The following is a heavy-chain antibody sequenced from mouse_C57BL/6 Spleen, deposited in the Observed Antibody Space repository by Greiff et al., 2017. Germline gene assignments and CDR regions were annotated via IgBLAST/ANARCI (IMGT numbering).Heavy chain of an antibody. D-gene: IGHD1-1*01. J-gene: IGHJ4*01. Sequence: VQLQQSGPGLVQPSHTLSISCTASGFSLTSYGVHWVRQSPGKGLGWLGVIWSGGSTDYNAAFITIQSISKDNSKSQVFFIMNRLQADDTAIYYCARYSSSTTVVATGAMGYWGQGTSVTVSS. CDR2: IWSGGST. CDR1: GFSLTSYG. V-gene: IGHV2-2*01. CDR3: ARYSSSTTVVATGAMGY.